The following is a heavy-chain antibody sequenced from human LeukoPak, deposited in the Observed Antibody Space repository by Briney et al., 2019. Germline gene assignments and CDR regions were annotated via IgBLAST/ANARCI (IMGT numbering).Heavy chain of an antibody. J-gene: IGHJ4*02. CDR2: ISAYNGYT. Sequence: ASVKVSRKASGYTFTSYGISWVRQAPGHGLEWMGWISAYNGYTNYALKLQGRVTMTTDTSTSTAYMELRSLRSDDTAVYYCARGADYGDHKLCFDYWGQGTLVTVSS. CDR1: GYTFTSYG. D-gene: IGHD4-17*01. CDR3: ARGADYGDHKLCFDY. V-gene: IGHV1-18*01.